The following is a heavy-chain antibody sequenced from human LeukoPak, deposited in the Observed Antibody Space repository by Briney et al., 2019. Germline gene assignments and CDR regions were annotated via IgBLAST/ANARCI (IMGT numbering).Heavy chain of an antibody. Sequence: GGSLRLSCAASGLTFSTCAMGWVRQAPGKGLGWVSAISGSGGSTFYADSVKGRSTISRDNSKNTVYLQMSGLRAEDTALYYCAKAHCSPTSCSRIDYWGQGTLVTVSS. CDR2: ISGSGGST. CDR1: GLTFSTCA. D-gene: IGHD2-2*01. J-gene: IGHJ4*02. V-gene: IGHV3-23*01. CDR3: AKAHCSPTSCSRIDY.